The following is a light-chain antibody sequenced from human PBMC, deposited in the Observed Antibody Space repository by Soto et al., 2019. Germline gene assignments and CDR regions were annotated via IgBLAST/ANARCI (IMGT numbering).Light chain of an antibody. J-gene: IGKJ1*01. V-gene: IGKV1-5*01. CDR2: DVC. CDR3: QHYKMYSPWT. Sequence: DIQMSQSRSTQSATGGERGASTWRASESITTWLAWYQQRPGKAPKLLIYDVCSLQSGVPSRFGVSGSGTESPLTISSLQPDDFATYYCQHYKMYSPWTFGQGTKV. CDR1: ESITTW.